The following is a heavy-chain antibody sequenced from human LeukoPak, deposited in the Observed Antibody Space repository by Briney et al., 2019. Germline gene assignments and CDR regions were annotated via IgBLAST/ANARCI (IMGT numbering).Heavy chain of an antibody. CDR3: ARARGYSYGQYWYFDF. Sequence: SETLSLTCTVSGGSISSYYWSWIRQPPGMGLEWIGEINHSGSTNYNPSLKSRVSISVDTSKNQFSLKLTSVTAADTAMYFCARARGYSYGQYWYFDFWGRGTPVTVSS. D-gene: IGHD5-18*01. CDR1: GGSISSYY. V-gene: IGHV4-34*01. J-gene: IGHJ2*01. CDR2: INHSGST.